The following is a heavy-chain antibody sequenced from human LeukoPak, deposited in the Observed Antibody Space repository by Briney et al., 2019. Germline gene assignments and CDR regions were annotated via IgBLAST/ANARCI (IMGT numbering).Heavy chain of an antibody. J-gene: IGHJ4*02. V-gene: IGHV3-30*02. CDR1: GFTFXSYX. D-gene: IGHD3-3*01. CDR3: AKEFWSGYYAQDY. CDR2: IRYDGSNK. Sequence: LXLSXAASGFTFXSYXMYWVRQAPGKXLEWVAFIRYDGSNKYYADSVKGRFTISRDNSKNTLYLQMNSLRAEDTAVYYCAKEFWSGYYAQDYWGQGTLVTVSS.